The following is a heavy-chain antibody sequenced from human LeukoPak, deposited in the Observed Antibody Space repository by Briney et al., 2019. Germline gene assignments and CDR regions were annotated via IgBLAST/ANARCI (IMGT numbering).Heavy chain of an antibody. CDR2: ITASGTDT. Sequence: GGSLRLSCTASGFSVSTYPMAWVRQAPGKGLQWVSTITASGTDTFYADSVKGRFTISRDNSKNTLYLQMNSLRVEDTAVYYCAKGKWFGELSNPWGQGTLVTVSS. J-gene: IGHJ5*02. D-gene: IGHD3-10*01. V-gene: IGHV3-23*01. CDR3: AKGKWFGELSNP. CDR1: GFSVSTYP.